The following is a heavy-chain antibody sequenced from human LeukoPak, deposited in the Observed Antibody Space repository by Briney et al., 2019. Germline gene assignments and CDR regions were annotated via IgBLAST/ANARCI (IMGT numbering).Heavy chain of an antibody. CDR3: AKDRGAPYYYYXMDX. Sequence: PGGSLRLSCTASGFTFSNYAMSWVRQAPGKGLEWVSAISFSGGSTYYADSVKGRFTISRDSSKNTLYLQMNSLRAEDTAVYYRAKDRGAPYYYYXMDXWGKGXTVTV. J-gene: IGHJ6*03. V-gene: IGHV3-23*01. CDR2: ISFSGGST. CDR1: GFTFSNYA. D-gene: IGHD3-10*01.